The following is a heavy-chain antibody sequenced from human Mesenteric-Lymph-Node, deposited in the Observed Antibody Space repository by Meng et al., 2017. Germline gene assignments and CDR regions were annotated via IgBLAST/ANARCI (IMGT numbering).Heavy chain of an antibody. Sequence: GESLKISCAASGFTFSNYAINWVRQAPGKELEWVSSIVNSGIDTYYADSVRGRFTISRDNTKNTLDLQMNSLRTEDTALYYCARDHSSGYIDYWGQGTLVTVSS. J-gene: IGHJ4*02. D-gene: IGHD3-22*01. CDR1: GFTFSNYA. CDR3: ARDHSSGYIDY. V-gene: IGHV3-23*01. CDR2: IVNSGIDT.